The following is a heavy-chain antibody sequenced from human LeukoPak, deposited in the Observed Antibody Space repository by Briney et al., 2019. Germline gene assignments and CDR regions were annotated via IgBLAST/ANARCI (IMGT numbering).Heavy chain of an antibody. J-gene: IGHJ4*02. D-gene: IGHD5-18*01. CDR1: GFTFDDYA. V-gene: IGHV3-9*01. CDR3: AKDMKGGYSYGYTFDY. Sequence: LRLSCAASGFTFDDYAMHWVRHAPGKGLEWVSGISWNSGSIVYADSVKGRFTISRDNAKNSLYLQMNSLRAEDTALYYCAKDMKGGYSYGYTFDYWGQGTLVTVSS. CDR2: ISWNSGSI.